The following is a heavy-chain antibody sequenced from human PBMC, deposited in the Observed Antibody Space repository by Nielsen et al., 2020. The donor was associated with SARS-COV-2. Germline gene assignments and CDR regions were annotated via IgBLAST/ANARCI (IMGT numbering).Heavy chain of an antibody. Sequence: GESLKISCKGSGYDFTTYWISWVRQMPGKGLEWMGRIDPSDSFTSYSPSLQGHVTISDDRSISTAYLHWSRLSDSDTAIYYCARHHVDIVASFDYWGPGTLVTVSS. J-gene: IGHJ4*02. CDR1: GYDFTTYW. D-gene: IGHD5-12*01. CDR3: ARHHVDIVASFDY. V-gene: IGHV5-10-1*01. CDR2: IDPSDSFT.